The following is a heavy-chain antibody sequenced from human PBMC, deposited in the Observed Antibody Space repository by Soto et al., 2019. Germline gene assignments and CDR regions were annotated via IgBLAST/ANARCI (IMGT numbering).Heavy chain of an antibody. Sequence: QVHLVESGGGLVKPGGSLRLSCAASGFTLSDYYMTWIRQAPGKGLEWVSYISSSGRTIYYADSVRGRFTISRDNAENSLYLQMNSLRAEDTAIYYCERNSEHFDYWGQGTLVTVSS. V-gene: IGHV3-11*01. J-gene: IGHJ4*02. CDR3: ERNSEHFDY. CDR2: ISSSGRTI. CDR1: GFTLSDYY. D-gene: IGHD1-26*01.